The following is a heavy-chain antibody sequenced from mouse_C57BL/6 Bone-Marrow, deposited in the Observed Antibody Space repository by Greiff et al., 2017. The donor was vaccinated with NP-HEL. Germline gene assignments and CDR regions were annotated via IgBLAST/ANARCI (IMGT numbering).Heavy chain of an antibody. J-gene: IGHJ2*01. D-gene: IGHD1-2*01. CDR1: GYSITSGYY. CDR3: ARRRALLRVFDY. Sequence: DVQLQESGPGLVKPSQSLSLTCSVTGYSITSGYYWNWIRQFPGNKLEWMGYISYDGSNNYNPSLKNRIAITRDTSKNQFFLKLNSVTTEDTATYYCARRRALLRVFDYWGQGTTLTVSS. V-gene: IGHV3-6*01. CDR2: ISYDGSN.